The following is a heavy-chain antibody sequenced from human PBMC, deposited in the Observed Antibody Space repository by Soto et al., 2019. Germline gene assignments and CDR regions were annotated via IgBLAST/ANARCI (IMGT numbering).Heavy chain of an antibody. Sequence: QVTLKESGPVLVKPTETLTLTCTVSGFSLSNARMGVSWIRQPPGKALEWLAHIFSNDEKSYSTSLKSRLTISKDTSKSQVVLTMTNMDPVDTATYYCARTKKESYGDYNPAWFDPWGQGTLVTVSS. CDR3: ARTKKESYGDYNPAWFDP. CDR2: IFSNDEK. CDR1: GFSLSNARMG. J-gene: IGHJ5*02. V-gene: IGHV2-26*01. D-gene: IGHD4-17*01.